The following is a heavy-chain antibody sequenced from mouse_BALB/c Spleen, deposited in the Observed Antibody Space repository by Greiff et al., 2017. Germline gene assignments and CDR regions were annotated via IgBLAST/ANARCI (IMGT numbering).Heavy chain of an antibody. CDR1: GFTFSSYG. V-gene: IGHV5-6*01. CDR2: ISSGGSYT. J-gene: IGHJ2*01. D-gene: IGHD2-3*01. CDR3: ARHDGYDFDY. Sequence: VQLQQSGGDLVKPGGSLKLSCAASGFTFSSYGMSWVRQTPDKRLEWVATISSGGSYTYYPDSVKGRFTISRDNAKNTLYLQMSSLKSEDTAMYYCARHDGYDFDYWGQGTTLTVSS.